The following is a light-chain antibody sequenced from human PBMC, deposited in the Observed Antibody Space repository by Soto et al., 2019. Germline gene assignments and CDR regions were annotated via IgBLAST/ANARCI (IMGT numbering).Light chain of an antibody. J-gene: IGKJ3*01. CDR3: QTYNSAPFS. CDR2: FAS. Sequence: DIPLTQSPSTLSASVGDRVTITCRASQAISNYLAWYQQKPGKVPQLLIYFASTLQSGVTSRFSGSGSGTDFTLTISSLQTEDVATYYCQTYNSAPFSFGPGTKVDL. CDR1: QAISNY. V-gene: IGKV1-27*01.